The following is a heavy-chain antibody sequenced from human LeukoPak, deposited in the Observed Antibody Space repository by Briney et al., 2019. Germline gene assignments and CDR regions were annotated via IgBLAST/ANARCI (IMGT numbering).Heavy chain of an antibody. D-gene: IGHD6-25*01. CDR1: GFTFSDYY. CDR2: IDTAGDT. V-gene: IGHV3-13*01. J-gene: IGHJ3*02. Sequence: GGSLRLSCAASGFTFSDYYMHWVRQATGKGLEWVSGIDTAGDTYYPGSVKGRFTISRENAKNSLYLQMNSLRAGDTAVYYCARVLTVRSGGYDAFDIWGQGTMVIVSS. CDR3: ARVLTVRSGGYDAFDI.